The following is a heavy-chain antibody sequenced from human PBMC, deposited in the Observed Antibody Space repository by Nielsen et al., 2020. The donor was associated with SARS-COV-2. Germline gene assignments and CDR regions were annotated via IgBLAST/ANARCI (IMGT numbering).Heavy chain of an antibody. V-gene: IGHV1-46*01. CDR3: ARAGGYCSSTSCYYYYYYYMDV. D-gene: IGHD2-2*01. CDR1: GYTFTSYY. CDR2: INPSGGST. Sequence: SVQVSCKASGYTFTSYYMHWVRQAPGQGLEWMGIINPSGGSTSYAQKFQGRVTMTRDTSTSTVYMELSSLRSEDTAVYYCARAGGYCSSTSCYYYYYYYMDVWGKGTTVTVSS. J-gene: IGHJ6*03.